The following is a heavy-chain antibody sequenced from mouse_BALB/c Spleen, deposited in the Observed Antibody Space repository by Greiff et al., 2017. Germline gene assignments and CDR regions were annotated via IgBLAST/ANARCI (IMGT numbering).Heavy chain of an antibody. V-gene: IGHV1-67*01. CDR3: ANLAY. Sequence: VKVVESGPELVRPGVSVKISCKGSSYTFTDYAMHWVKQSHAKSLEWIGVISTYYGNTNYNQKFKGKATMTVDKSSSTAYMELARLTSEDSAVYYCANLAYWGQGTLVTVSA. CDR1: SYTFTDYA. CDR2: ISTYYGNT. J-gene: IGHJ3*01.